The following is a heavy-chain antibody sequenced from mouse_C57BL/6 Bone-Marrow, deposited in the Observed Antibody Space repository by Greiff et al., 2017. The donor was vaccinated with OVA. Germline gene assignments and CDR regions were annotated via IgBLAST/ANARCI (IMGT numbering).Heavy chain of an antibody. Sequence: VHLVESGPGLVAPSQSLSITCTVSGFSLTSYGVHWVRQPPGKGLEWLVVIWSDGSTTYNSALKSRLSISKDNSKSQVVLKMNSLQTDDTAMYYSARHDDYGDYAMDYWGQGTSVTVSS. J-gene: IGHJ4*01. CDR1: GFSLTSYG. V-gene: IGHV2-6-1*01. D-gene: IGHD2-4*01. CDR3: ARHDDYGDYAMDY. CDR2: IWSDGST.